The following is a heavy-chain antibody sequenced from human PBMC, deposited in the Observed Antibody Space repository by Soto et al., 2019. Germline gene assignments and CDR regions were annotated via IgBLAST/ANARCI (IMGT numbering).Heavy chain of an antibody. CDR1: GDSVSSPYY. V-gene: IGHV4-4*02. J-gene: IGHJ4*02. Sequence: QVQLQESGPGLVKPSGTLSLTCGVSGDSVSSPYYWCWVRQPPGKGLEWIGEVFHTGTTSYNPSLRSRVTISMDKSINQFSLDLSCVTAADTAVYYCARSAGWYAVHSWGPGTLVIV. CDR3: ARSAGWYAVHS. CDR2: VFHTGTT. D-gene: IGHD6-19*01.